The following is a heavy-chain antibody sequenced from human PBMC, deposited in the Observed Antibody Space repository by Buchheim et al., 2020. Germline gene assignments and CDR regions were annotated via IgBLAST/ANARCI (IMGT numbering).Heavy chain of an antibody. D-gene: IGHD3-16*02. Sequence: EVQLVESGGGLVQPGGSLRLSCAASGFTFSSYSMNWVRQAPGKGLEWVSYISSSSSTIYYADSLKGRFTISRDNAKNSLYLQMNSLRAEDTAVYYCARVKEEDYIWGSYRQTGYWGQGTL. CDR1: GFTFSSYS. CDR2: ISSSSSTI. J-gene: IGHJ4*02. CDR3: ARVKEEDYIWGSYRQTGY. V-gene: IGHV3-48*01.